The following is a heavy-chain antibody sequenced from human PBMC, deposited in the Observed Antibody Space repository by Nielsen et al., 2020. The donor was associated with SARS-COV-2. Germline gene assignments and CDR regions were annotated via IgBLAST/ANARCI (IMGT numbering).Heavy chain of an antibody. V-gene: IGHV4-4*02. Sequence: SETLSLTCAVSGGSIRSSNWWSWVRQPPGKGLEWIGEIYHSGSTNYNPSLKSRVTISVDKSKNQFSLKLSSVTAADTAVYYCARDPGYSYGYAFDIWGQGTMVTVSS. D-gene: IGHD5-18*01. J-gene: IGHJ3*02. CDR2: IYHSGST. CDR3: ARDPGYSYGYAFDI. CDR1: GGSIRSSNW.